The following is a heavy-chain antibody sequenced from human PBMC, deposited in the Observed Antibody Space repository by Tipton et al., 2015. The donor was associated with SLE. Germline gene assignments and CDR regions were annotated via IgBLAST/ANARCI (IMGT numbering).Heavy chain of an antibody. CDR2: IYHSGST. CDR3: ARVYDFWSGYYNLPFDY. V-gene: IGHV4-38-2*01. D-gene: IGHD3-3*01. Sequence: TLSLTCAVSGYSIRSGYYWGWIRQPPGKGLEWIGSIYHSGSTYYNPSLKSRVTISVDTSKNQFSLKLSSVTAADTAVYYCARVYDFWSGYYNLPFDYWGQGTLVTVSS. J-gene: IGHJ4*02. CDR1: GYSIRSGYY.